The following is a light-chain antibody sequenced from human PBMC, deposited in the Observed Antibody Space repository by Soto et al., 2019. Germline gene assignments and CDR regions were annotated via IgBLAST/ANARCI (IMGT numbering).Light chain of an antibody. J-gene: IGKJ1*01. V-gene: IGKV1-27*01. CDR2: AAS. CDR1: QGMRNY. Sequence: DTQMTQYPSSLSASVGDRVTITCRASQGMRNYLAWYQQKPGKVPKLLIYAASTLQSGVPSRFSGSGSGTDFTLTIGSLQPEDVATYYCQRYNGDPLTFGQGTKVEIK. CDR3: QRYNGDPLT.